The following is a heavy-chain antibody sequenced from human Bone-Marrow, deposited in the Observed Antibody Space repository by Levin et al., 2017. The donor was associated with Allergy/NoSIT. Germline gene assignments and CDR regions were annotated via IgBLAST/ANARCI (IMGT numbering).Heavy chain of an antibody. CDR1: GFSLSTSGVG. D-gene: IGHD3-10*01. V-gene: IGHV2-5*02. Sequence: SGPTLVKPTQTLTLTCTFSGFSLSTSGVGVGWIRQPPGKALEWLALIYWDDDKRYSPSLKSRLTITKDTSKNQVVLTMTNMDPVDTATYYCAHRRITMVRGVRRGGAFDIWGQGTMVTVSS. CDR2: IYWDDDK. J-gene: IGHJ3*02. CDR3: AHRRITMVRGVRRGGAFDI.